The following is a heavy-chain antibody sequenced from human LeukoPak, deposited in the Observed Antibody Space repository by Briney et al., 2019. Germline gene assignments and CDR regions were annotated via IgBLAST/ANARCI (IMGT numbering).Heavy chain of an antibody. V-gene: IGHV4-34*01. CDR2: INHSGST. CDR3: ARSARGYFDWLLDY. Sequence: SETLSLTCADYRGSFSGYYWSWIRQPPGKGLEWIGEINHSGSTNYNPSLKSRVTISVDTSKNQFSLKLSSVTAADTAVYYCARSARGYFDWLLDYWGQGTLVTVSS. D-gene: IGHD3-9*01. J-gene: IGHJ4*02. CDR1: RGSFSGYY.